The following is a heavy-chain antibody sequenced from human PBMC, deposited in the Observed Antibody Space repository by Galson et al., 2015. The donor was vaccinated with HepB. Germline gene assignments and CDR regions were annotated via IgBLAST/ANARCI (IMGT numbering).Heavy chain of an antibody. D-gene: IGHD6-13*01. CDR1: GFTFSSYA. CDR3: ARLTPGYSSSWYVGLIDY. J-gene: IGHJ4*02. CDR2: ISGSGGST. V-gene: IGHV3-23*01. Sequence: SLRLSCAASGFTFSSYAMSWVRQAPGKGLEWVSAISGSGGSTYYADSVKGRFTISRDNSKNTLYLQMNSLRAEDTAVYYCARLTPGYSSSWYVGLIDYWGQGTLVTVSS.